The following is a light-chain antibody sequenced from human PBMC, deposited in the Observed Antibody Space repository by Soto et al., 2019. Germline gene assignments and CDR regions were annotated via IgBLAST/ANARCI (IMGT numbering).Light chain of an antibody. Sequence: DIQMTQSPSTLSASVGDRVTITCRASQSINNWLAWYQQKPGKAPKFLIYDASNLESGVPSRFSGSGSGTEFTLTISSLQPDDFATYYCQQYNSYSFGQGTKVDIK. J-gene: IGKJ1*01. CDR3: QQYNSYS. CDR1: QSINNW. V-gene: IGKV1-5*01. CDR2: DAS.